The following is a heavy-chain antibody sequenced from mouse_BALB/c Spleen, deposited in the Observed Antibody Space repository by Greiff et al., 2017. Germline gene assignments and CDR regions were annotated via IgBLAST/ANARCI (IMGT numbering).Heavy chain of an antibody. CDR1: GYAFSSSW. V-gene: IGHV1-82*01. Sequence: VQLQQSGPELVKPGASVKISCKASGYAFSSSWMNWVKQRPGQGLEWIGRIYPGDGDTNYNGKFKGKATLTADKSSSTAYMQLSSLTSVDSAVYFCARELVFAYWGQGTLVTVSA. CDR3: ARELVFAY. CDR2: IYPGDGDT. J-gene: IGHJ3*01.